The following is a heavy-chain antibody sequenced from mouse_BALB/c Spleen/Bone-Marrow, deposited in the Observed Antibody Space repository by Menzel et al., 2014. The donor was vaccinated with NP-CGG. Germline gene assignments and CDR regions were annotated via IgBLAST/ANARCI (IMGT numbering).Heavy chain of an antibody. Sequence: VQLQQSGAELVRPGVSVKISCKGSGYTFTDYAMHWVKQSHAKSLEWIGVISTYYGDASYNQKFKGKATMTVVKSSSTAYMELARLTSEDSAIYYCARRADSSGYVDAMDYWGQGTSVTVSS. CDR1: GYTFTDYA. D-gene: IGHD3-2*01. CDR2: ISTYYGDA. V-gene: IGHV1S137*01. CDR3: ARRADSSGYVDAMDY. J-gene: IGHJ4*01.